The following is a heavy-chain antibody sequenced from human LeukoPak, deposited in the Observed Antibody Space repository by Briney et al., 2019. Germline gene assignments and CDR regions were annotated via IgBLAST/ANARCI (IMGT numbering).Heavy chain of an antibody. D-gene: IGHD6-13*01. CDR2: IYSGGST. V-gene: IGHV3-53*01. J-gene: IGHJ4*02. Sequence: PVGSLRLSCAASEFTVSSNYMSWVRQAPGKGLEWVSVIYSGGSTYYADSVKGRFTISRDNSKNTLYLQMNSLRAEDTAVYYCARDRGHSSSWSPHTLDYWGQGTLVTVSS. CDR1: EFTVSSNY. CDR3: ARDRGHSSSWSPHTLDY.